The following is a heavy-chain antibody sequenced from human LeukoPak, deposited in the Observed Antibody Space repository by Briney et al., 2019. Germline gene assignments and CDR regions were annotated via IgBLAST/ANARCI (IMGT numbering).Heavy chain of an antibody. D-gene: IGHD6-19*01. CDR2: IKSKTDGGTT. J-gene: IGHJ4*02. CDR1: GFTFSNAW. CDR3: TTTIAVAGTGYY. Sequence: GRSLRLSCAASGFTFSNAWMSWVRQAPGKGLEWVGRIKSKTDGGTTDYAAPVKGRFTISRDDSKNTLYLQMNSLKTEDTAVYYCTTTIAVAGTGYYWGQGTLVTVSS. V-gene: IGHV3-15*01.